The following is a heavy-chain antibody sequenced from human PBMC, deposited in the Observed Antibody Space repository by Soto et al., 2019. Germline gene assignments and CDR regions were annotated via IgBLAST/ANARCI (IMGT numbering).Heavy chain of an antibody. CDR3: ARDATMVRGRGFDP. V-gene: IGHV3-23*01. D-gene: IGHD3-10*01. CDR1: GFTFSIYA. CDR2: ISGSTGST. J-gene: IGHJ5*02. Sequence: EVQLLESGGGLVQPGGSLRLSCAASGFTFSIYAMSWVRQAPGKGLEWVSGISGSTGSTYYVDSVKGRYTISRDNSKNTLYLQMNSLRAEDTDVYYCARDATMVRGRGFDPWGQGTLVTVSS.